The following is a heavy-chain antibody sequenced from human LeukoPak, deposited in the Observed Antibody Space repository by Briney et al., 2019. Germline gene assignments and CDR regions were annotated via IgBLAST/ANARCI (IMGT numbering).Heavy chain of an antibody. CDR3: ARTEYFFDH. CDR1: GGSFSGYY. CDR2: INHSGST. V-gene: IGHV4-34*01. J-gene: IGHJ4*02. D-gene: IGHD3-10*01. Sequence: SETLSLTCAVYGGSFSGYYWSWIRQPPGKGLEWIGEINHSGSTNYNPSLKSRVTISVDTSKNQFSLNLNSVTAADTAVYYCARTEYFFDHWGQGTLVTVSS.